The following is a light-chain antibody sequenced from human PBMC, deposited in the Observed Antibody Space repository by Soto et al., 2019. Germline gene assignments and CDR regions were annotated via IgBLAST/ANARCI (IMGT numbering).Light chain of an antibody. CDR1: QIVTINS. Sequence: EVVLTQSPGTLSLSPGERATLSCRASQIVTINSLAWYQQKPRQPPRLLIYAASTRASAIPDRFSGSGSGTDFTLTISRLQPEDFALYYCQQYGDSPFTFGPGTRVDVK. J-gene: IGKJ3*01. CDR3: QQYGDSPFT. CDR2: AAS. V-gene: IGKV3-20*01.